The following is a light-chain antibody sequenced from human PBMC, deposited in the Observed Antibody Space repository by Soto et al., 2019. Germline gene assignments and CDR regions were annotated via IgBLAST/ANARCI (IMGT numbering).Light chain of an antibody. CDR2: WAS. Sequence: DIVMTQSPDSLAVSLGERATINCKSSQSVLYSSNNKNYLAWYQQKPGQPPKLLIYWASTRESGVPDRFSGSGSGTDFTLTISSLQAEDVAVYYCQQYYSTLRTVGQWTKVEIK. CDR1: QSVLYSSNNKNY. CDR3: QQYYSTLRT. J-gene: IGKJ1*01. V-gene: IGKV4-1*01.